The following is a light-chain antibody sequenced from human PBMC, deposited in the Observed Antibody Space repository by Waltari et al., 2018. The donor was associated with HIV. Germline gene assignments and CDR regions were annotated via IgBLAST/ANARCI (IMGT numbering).Light chain of an antibody. V-gene: IGKV1-5*03. CDR3: QQYNSYPWT. Sequence: DIQMSQSPSTLSAFVGDRVTITCRASQTIDSWLAWYQQKPGKPPKLLIYRASTLQTGVPPRFSGSESGTEFTLTITSLQPDDFASYYCQQYNSYPWTFGRGTKVEIK. J-gene: IGKJ1*01. CDR2: RAS. CDR1: QTIDSW.